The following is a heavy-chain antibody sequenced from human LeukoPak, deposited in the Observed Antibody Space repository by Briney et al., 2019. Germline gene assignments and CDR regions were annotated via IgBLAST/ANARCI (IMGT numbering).Heavy chain of an antibody. V-gene: IGHV3-23*01. CDR1: GFTFSSYA. CDR2: INGGGFST. CDR3: AKDRASGSGSYSYRGFDY. D-gene: IGHD6-19*01. Sequence: GGSLRLSCAASGFTFSSYAMTWVRQAPGKGLECVSVINGGGFSTDYADSVKGRFTISRDNSKNTLYLQMNSLRAEDTAVYYCAKDRASGSGSYSYRGFDYWGQGTLVTVSS. J-gene: IGHJ4*02.